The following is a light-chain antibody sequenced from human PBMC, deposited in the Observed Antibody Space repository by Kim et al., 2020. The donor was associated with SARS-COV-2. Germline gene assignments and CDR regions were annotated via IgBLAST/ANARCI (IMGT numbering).Light chain of an antibody. J-gene: IGLJ2*01. Sequence: ITLSCTGTSRDVGSYNLVSWYQQHPGKAPKLMIYEVSERPSGVSNRFSGSKSGNTASLTISGLQAEDEADYYCCSYAGSSTFYVVFGGGTQLTVL. CDR1: SRDVGSYNL. CDR3: CSYAGSSTFYVV. V-gene: IGLV2-23*02. CDR2: EVS.